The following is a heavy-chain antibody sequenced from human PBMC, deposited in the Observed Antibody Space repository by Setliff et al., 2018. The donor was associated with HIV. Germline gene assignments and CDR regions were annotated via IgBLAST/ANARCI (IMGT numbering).Heavy chain of an antibody. D-gene: IGHD5-12*01. CDR3: VKVFGRGIVATIEWSYFDY. CDR2: ITGNGDFS. J-gene: IGHJ4*02. Sequence: GGSLRLSCSASGFTFSSYNLHWVRQAPEKGLEYVSAITGNGDFSYYADSVKGRFTISRDNSKNTVYLQMSSLRAEDTAVYYCVKVFGRGIVATIEWSYFDYWGQGTLVTVSS. CDR1: GFTFSSYN. V-gene: IGHV3-64D*09.